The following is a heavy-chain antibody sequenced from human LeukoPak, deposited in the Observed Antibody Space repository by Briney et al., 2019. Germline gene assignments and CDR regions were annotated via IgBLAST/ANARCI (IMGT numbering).Heavy chain of an antibody. CDR3: AHTSEPGPKFDY. CDR2: IYWDDDK. V-gene: IGHV2-5*02. J-gene: IGHJ4*02. Sequence: SGPTLVHPTQTLTLTCTFSGFSLRTRGVGVGWIRQPPGKALEWLTLIYWDDDKRYSPSLKSRLTITKDTSKNQVVLTMTNMVPVDTATYYCAHTSEPGPKFDYWGQGTLVTVSS. CDR1: GFSLRTRGVG. D-gene: IGHD6-6*01.